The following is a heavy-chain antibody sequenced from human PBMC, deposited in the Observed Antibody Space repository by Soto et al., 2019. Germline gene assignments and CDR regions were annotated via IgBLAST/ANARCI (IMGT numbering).Heavy chain of an antibody. CDR1: GGTFSSYT. J-gene: IGHJ4*02. V-gene: IGHV1-69*04. CDR3: ARDQVFPMDYGDYFDY. CDR2: IIPILGIA. D-gene: IGHD4-17*01. Sequence: GASVKVSCKASGGTFSSYTISWVRQAPGQGLEWMGRIIPILGIANYAQKFQGRVTITADKSTSTAYMELSSLRSEDTAVYYCARDQVFPMDYGDYFDYWGQGTLVTVSS.